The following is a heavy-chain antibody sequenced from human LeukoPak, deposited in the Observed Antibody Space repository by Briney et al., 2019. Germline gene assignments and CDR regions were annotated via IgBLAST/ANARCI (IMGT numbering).Heavy chain of an antibody. CDR1: GGSISSSSYY. V-gene: IGHV4-39*01. CDR2: IYYSGST. CDR3: ARHGTTSGGYGAFDF. Sequence: PSETLSLTCTVSGGSISSSSYYWGWIRQPPGKGLEWIGNIYYSGSTYYNPSLKSRVTISVDTSKNQFSLKLSSVTAADTAVYYCARHGTTSGGYGAFDFWGQGTMVTVSS. J-gene: IGHJ3*01. D-gene: IGHD1-26*01.